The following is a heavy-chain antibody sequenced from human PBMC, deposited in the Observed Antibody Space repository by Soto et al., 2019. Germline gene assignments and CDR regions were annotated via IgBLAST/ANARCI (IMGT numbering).Heavy chain of an antibody. Sequence: QVQLVESGGGVVQPGRSLRLSCAASGFTFSSYGMHWVRQAPGKGLEWVAVIWYDGSNKYYADSVKGRFTISRDNSKNTLYLQMNSLRAEDTAVYYCARDLGYCSGGSCYSLYYYGMDVWGQGTTVTVSS. J-gene: IGHJ6*02. V-gene: IGHV3-33*01. CDR1: GFTFSSYG. CDR2: IWYDGSNK. CDR3: ARDLGYCSGGSCYSLYYYGMDV. D-gene: IGHD2-15*01.